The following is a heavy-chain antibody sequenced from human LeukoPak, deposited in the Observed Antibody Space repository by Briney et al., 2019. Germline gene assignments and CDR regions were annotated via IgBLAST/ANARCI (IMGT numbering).Heavy chain of an antibody. V-gene: IGHV3-23*01. J-gene: IGHJ4*02. Sequence: GGSLRLSCAASGFTFSSYAMSWVRQAPGKGLEWVSATSGNGAKTYYAVSVKGRFTISRDNSKNTLYLQMNSLRAEDTAVYYCAKDSGWPFDYWGQGTLVTVSS. CDR3: AKDSGWPFDY. CDR2: TSGNGAKT. CDR1: GFTFSSYA. D-gene: IGHD6-19*01.